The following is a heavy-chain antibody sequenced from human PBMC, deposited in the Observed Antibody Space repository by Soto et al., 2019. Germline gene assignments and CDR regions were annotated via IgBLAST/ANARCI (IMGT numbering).Heavy chain of an antibody. J-gene: IGHJ6*02. D-gene: IGHD3-10*01. CDR3: AKDLYGSDTYNYSCGMDV. V-gene: IGHV3-30*18. Sequence: PGGSLRLSCAASGFTFSRFGMHWVRQAPGKGLEWVAVISHDGSNRFYADSVKGRFTISRDNSKNTLYLQMNSLRPEDTAVYYCAKDLYGSDTYNYSCGMDVWGQGTTVTVSS. CDR1: GFTFSRFG. CDR2: ISHDGSNR.